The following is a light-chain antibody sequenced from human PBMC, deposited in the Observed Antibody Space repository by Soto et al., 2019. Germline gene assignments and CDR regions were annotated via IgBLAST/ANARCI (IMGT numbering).Light chain of an antibody. J-gene: IGKJ2*01. CDR1: QSVSRR. V-gene: IGKV1-5*01. Sequence: DIQMTQSPSTLSASVGDRSTITCRASQSVSRRLAWFQQKPGKAPKLLIYDASSLESGVPSRFSGRESGTEFTLTISSLQPDDCATYYCQNYNSYSLHTFVQGTKVDIK. CDR3: QNYNSYSLHT. CDR2: DAS.